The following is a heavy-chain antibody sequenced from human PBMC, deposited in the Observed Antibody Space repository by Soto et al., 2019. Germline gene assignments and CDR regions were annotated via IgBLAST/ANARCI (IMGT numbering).Heavy chain of an antibody. CDR3: AREIWSTSGPQNFFDD. D-gene: IGHD2-2*01. V-gene: IGHV1-18*01. Sequence: QVQLVQSGAEVKNPGASVKVSCKATGYNFRDYGVIWARQAPGQGLEWMGYVSPASGKTTYGQDLQGRVTLTTDTSTTTAYLELRSLRSDDTAVYYCAREIWSTSGPQNFFDDWGQGTLVTVS. CDR2: VSPASGKT. CDR1: GYNFRDYG. J-gene: IGHJ4*02.